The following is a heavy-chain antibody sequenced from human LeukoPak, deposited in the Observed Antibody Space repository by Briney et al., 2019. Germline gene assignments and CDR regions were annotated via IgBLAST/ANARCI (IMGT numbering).Heavy chain of an antibody. V-gene: IGHV3-23*01. J-gene: IGHJ4*02. CDR1: GFTFINYA. Sequence: GGSLRLSCAASGFTFINYAMNWVRQAPGKGLEWVSSISGGGETTYYADSAKGRFTISRDSSQNTLYLQMNSLRAEDTAVYYCARDYADYVGYFFFDYWGQGTLVTVSS. D-gene: IGHD4-17*01. CDR2: ISGGGETT. CDR3: ARDYADYVGYFFFDY.